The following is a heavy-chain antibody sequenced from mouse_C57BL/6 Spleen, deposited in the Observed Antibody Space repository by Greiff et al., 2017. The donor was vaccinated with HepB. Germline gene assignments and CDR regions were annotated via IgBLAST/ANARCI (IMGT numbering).Heavy chain of an antibody. J-gene: IGHJ2*01. CDR1: GYTFTSYW. CDR3: ARIGFLGYGSSYYYFDY. Sequence: QVQLKQPGAELVKPGASVKLSCKASGYTFTSYWMHWVKQRPGQGLEWIGMIHPNSGSTNYNEKFKSKATLTVDKSSSTAYMQLSSLTSEDSAVYYCARIGFLGYGSSYYYFDYWGQGTTLTVSS. V-gene: IGHV1-64*01. CDR2: IHPNSGST. D-gene: IGHD1-1*01.